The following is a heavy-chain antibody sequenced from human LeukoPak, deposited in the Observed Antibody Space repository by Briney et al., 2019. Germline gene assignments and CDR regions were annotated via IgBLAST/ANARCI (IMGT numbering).Heavy chain of an antibody. V-gene: IGHV4-30-4*01. D-gene: IGHD2-2*03. CDR1: GGSISSGDYY. CDR3: ARGLARFHGSASDY. J-gene: IGHJ4*02. CDR2: IYYSGSA. Sequence: SQTLSLTCTVSGGSISSGDYYWSWIRQPPGKGLEWIGYIYYSGSAYYNPSLKSRVTISVDTSKNQFSLKLSSVTAADTGVYYCARGLARFHGSASDYWGQGALVTVSS.